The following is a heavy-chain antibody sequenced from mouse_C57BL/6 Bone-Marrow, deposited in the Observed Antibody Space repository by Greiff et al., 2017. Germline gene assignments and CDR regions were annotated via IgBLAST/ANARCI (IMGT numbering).Heavy chain of an antibody. CDR1: GYTFTSYW. CDR3: AMPLYDGYCAWFAY. Sequence: QVQLQQPGAELVKPGASVKVSCKASGYTFTSYWMHWVKQRPGQGLEWIGRIHPSDSDTNYNQKFKGKATLTVDKSSSTAYMQLSSLTSEDSAVYYRAMPLYDGYCAWFAYWGQGTLVTVSA. J-gene: IGHJ3*01. D-gene: IGHD2-3*01. CDR2: IHPSDSDT. V-gene: IGHV1-74*01.